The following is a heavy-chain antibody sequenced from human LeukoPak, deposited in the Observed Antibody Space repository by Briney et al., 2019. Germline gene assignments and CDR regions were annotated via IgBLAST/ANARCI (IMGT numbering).Heavy chain of an antibody. CDR3: ARGGRITIFGVVTPPYYYYGMDV. Sequence: SETLSLTCTVSGGSISGYYWSWIRQPPGKGLEWIGEINHSGSTNYNPSLKSRVTISVDTSKNQFSLKLSSVTAADTAVYYCARGGRITIFGVVTPPYYYYGMDVWGQGTTVTVSS. D-gene: IGHD3-3*01. J-gene: IGHJ6*02. V-gene: IGHV4-34*01. CDR1: GGSISGYY. CDR2: INHSGST.